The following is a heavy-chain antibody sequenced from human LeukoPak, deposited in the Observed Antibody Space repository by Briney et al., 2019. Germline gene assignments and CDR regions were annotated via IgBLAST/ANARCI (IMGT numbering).Heavy chain of an antibody. CDR3: ARGEWGVADY. CDR1: GGSISSGGYY. CDR2: IYYSGGT. V-gene: IGHV4-31*03. Sequence: PSQTLSLTCTVSGGSISSGGYYWSWIRQHPGKGLEWIGYIYYSGGTYYNPSLKSRVTISVDTSKNQFSLKLSSVTAADTAVYYCARGEWGVADYWGQGTLVTVSS. J-gene: IGHJ4*02. D-gene: IGHD3-10*01.